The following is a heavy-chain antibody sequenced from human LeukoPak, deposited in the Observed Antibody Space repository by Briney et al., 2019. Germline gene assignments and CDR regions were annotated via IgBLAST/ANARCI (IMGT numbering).Heavy chain of an antibody. V-gene: IGHV3-30*03. CDR3: ARDGGRATIVRGIIIMSVGDF. CDR2: ISFDGTNK. D-gene: IGHD3-10*01. J-gene: IGHJ4*02. Sequence: PGGSLRLSCAASGFAFSNYGMHWVRQAPGQGLEWVAVISFDGTNKYYADPLKGRFTISRDNSKNTVYLQMNSLRPEDTAVYYCARDGGRATIVRGIIIMSVGDFWGQGALVTVST. CDR1: GFAFSNYG.